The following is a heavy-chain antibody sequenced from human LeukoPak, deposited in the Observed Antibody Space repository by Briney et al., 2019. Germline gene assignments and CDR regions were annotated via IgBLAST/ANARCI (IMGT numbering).Heavy chain of an antibody. V-gene: IGHV1-69*04. CDR3: ARGKYDFWSGYLPDAFDI. CDR2: IIPILGIA. D-gene: IGHD3-3*01. CDR1: GGTFSSYA. Sequence: SVKVSCKASGGTFSSYAISWVRQAPGQGLEWIGRIIPILGIANYAQKFQGRVTITADKSTSTAYMELNSLRAEDTAVYYCARGKYDFWSGYLPDAFDIWGQGTMVTVSS. J-gene: IGHJ3*02.